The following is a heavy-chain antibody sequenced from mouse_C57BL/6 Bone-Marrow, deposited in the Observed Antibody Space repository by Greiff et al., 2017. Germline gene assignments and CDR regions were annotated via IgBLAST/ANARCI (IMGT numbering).Heavy chain of an antibody. D-gene: IGHD3-2*02. Sequence: QVQLQQPGAELVRPGTSVKLSCKASGYTFTSYWMHWVKQRPGQGLEWIGVIDPSDSYTNYNQKFKGKATLTVDTSSSTAYMQLSSLTSEDSAVYYCASRLTMDDWGQGTSVTVSS. V-gene: IGHV1-59*01. CDR1: GYTFTSYW. CDR3: ASRLTMDD. J-gene: IGHJ4*01. CDR2: IDPSDSYT.